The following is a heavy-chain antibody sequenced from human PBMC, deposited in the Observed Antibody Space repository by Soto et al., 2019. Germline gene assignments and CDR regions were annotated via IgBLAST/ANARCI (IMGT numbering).Heavy chain of an antibody. D-gene: IGHD3-3*01. V-gene: IGHV1-18*01. J-gene: IGHJ5*02. CDR2: ISAYNGNT. Sequence: ASVKVSCKASGYTFTSYGISWVRQAPGQGLEWMGWISAYNGNTNYAQKLQGRVTMTTDTSTSTAYMELRSLRSDDTAVHYCARDFLHYDFWSGYYRPRNWFDPWGQGTLVTVSS. CDR1: GYTFTSYG. CDR3: ARDFLHYDFWSGYYRPRNWFDP.